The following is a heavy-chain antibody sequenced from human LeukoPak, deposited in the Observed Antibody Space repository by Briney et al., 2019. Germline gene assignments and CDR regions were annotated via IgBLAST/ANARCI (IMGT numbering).Heavy chain of an antibody. CDR3: AKDSPRTKNPGTVSGP. D-gene: IGHD6-19*01. Sequence: GGSLRLSCAASGFTFSSYSMNWVRQAPGKGLEWVSIISGSGGSTYYADSVKGRFTVSRDNSKNTPYLQMSSLRAEDTAVYYCAKDSPRTKNPGTVSGPWGQGTLVTVSS. CDR1: GFTFSSYS. V-gene: IGHV3-23*01. CDR2: ISGSGGST. J-gene: IGHJ5*02.